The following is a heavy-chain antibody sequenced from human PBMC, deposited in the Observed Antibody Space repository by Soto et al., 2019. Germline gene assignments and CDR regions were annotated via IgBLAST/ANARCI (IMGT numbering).Heavy chain of an antibody. J-gene: IGHJ3*02. V-gene: IGHV4-30-4*02. CDR3: ARRGSGYRDAFDI. CDR2: IYYSGST. D-gene: IGHD3-22*01. CDR1: GGSISSGDYY. Sequence: SETLSLTCTVSGGSISSGDYYWSWIRQPPGKGLEWIGYIYYSGSTYYNPSLKSRVTISVDTSKNQFSLKLSSVTPADTAVYYCARRGSGYRDAFDIWGQGTLVTVSS.